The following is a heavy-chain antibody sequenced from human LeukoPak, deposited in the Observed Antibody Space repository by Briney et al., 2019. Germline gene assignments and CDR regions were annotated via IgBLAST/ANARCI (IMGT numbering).Heavy chain of an antibody. Sequence: GGSLRLSCAASGFTFSSYEMNWVRQAPGKGLEWVANIKQDGSEKKYVDSVKGRFTISRDNAKKSLYLQMNSLRAEDTAVYYCARGKYDSSGYPLLGFDYWGQGTLVTVSS. CDR2: IKQDGSEK. D-gene: IGHD3-22*01. V-gene: IGHV3-7*01. CDR3: ARGKYDSSGYPLLGFDY. CDR1: GFTFSSYE. J-gene: IGHJ4*02.